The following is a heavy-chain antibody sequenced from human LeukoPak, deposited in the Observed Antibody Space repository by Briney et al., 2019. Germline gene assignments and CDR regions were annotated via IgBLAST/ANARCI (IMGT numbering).Heavy chain of an antibody. Sequence: SQTLSLTCTVSGNSISSGDNYWSWIRQPAGKGLEWIGRIYTSGSTNYNPSLKSRVTISVDTSKNQFSLKLSSVTAADTAVYYCARASPLRGSGSYWFDYWGQGTLVTVSS. J-gene: IGHJ4*02. CDR3: ARASPLRGSGSYWFDY. D-gene: IGHD3-10*01. CDR2: IYTSGST. V-gene: IGHV4-61*02. CDR1: GNSISSGDNY.